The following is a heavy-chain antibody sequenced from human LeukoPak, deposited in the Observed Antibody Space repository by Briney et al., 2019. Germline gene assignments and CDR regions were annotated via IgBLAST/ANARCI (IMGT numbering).Heavy chain of an antibody. V-gene: IGHV4-39*01. CDR2: IYYSGNT. Sequence: SETLSLTCTASGGSISASSYYWAWIRQPPGKGLEWIGSIYYSGNTYYNPPLQSRVTISVDTSKNQFSLKLSSVTAADTAIYYCARHAYAEPPNYWGQGTLVTVSS. D-gene: IGHD1-26*01. CDR1: GGSISASSYY. J-gene: IGHJ4*02. CDR3: ARHAYAEPPNY.